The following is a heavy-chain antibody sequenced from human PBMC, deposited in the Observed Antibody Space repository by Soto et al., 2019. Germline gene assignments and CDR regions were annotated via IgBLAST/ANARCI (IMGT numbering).Heavy chain of an antibody. V-gene: IGHV3-7*01. D-gene: IGHD2-21*01. CDR1: GFTFSNYW. J-gene: IGHJ5*02. CDR2: IKQDGSES. Sequence: LRLSCAASGFTFSNYWMSWVRQAPGKGLEWVANIKQDGSESNYADSVKGRFTISRDNAENSLYLQMTSLRAEDTAVYYCASARHIGPWGQGTLVTVSS. CDR3: ASARHIGP.